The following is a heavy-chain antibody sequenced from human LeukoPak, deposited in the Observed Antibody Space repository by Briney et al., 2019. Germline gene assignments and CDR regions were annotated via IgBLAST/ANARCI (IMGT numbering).Heavy chain of an antibody. CDR2: IIPIFGTA. J-gene: IGHJ4*02. CDR1: GGTFSSYA. V-gene: IGHV1-69*13. D-gene: IGHD2-15*01. CDR3: ARDPSPYCSGGSCYSDTAMAQYYFDY. Sequence: ASVKVSCKASGGTFSSYAISWVLQAPGQGLEWMGGIIPIFGTANYAQKFQGRVTITADESTSTAYMELSSLRSEDTAVYYCARDPSPYCSGGSCYSDTAMAQYYFDYWGQGTLVTVSS.